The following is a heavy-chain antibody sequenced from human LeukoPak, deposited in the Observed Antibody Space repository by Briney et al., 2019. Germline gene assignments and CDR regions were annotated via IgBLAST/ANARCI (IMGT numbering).Heavy chain of an antibody. CDR2: INPNSGGT. Sequence: ASVKVSCKASGYTFTGYYMHSVRQAPGQGLEWMGRINPNSGGTNYAQKFQGRVTMTRDTSISTAHMELSRLRSDDTAVYYCARDPVYYDSSGYNDAFDIWGQGTMVTVSS. CDR1: GYTFTGYY. CDR3: ARDPVYYDSSGYNDAFDI. J-gene: IGHJ3*02. V-gene: IGHV1-2*06. D-gene: IGHD3-22*01.